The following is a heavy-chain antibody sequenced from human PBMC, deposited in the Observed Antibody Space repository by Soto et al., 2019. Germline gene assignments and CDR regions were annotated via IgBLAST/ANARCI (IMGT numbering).Heavy chain of an antibody. CDR1: GFTFRSYV. CDR2: TSYDGSDK. V-gene: IGHV3-30*19. Sequence: QVQLVESGGGVVQPGTSLRVSCVGSGFTFRSYVIHWVRQAPGKGLEWVALTSYDGSDKYYGDSVRGRFTISRDNSRNPVDLQMDSLRLEDTALYYCARWGTTGGLDVWGQGTLVYVSS. D-gene: IGHD3-16*01. CDR3: ARWGTTGGLDV. J-gene: IGHJ1*01.